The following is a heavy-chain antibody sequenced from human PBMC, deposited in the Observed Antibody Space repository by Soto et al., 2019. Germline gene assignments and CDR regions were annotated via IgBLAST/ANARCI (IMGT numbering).Heavy chain of an antibody. J-gene: IGHJ5*02. CDR2: IYYSRST. CDR1: GGSISSGGYY. CDR3: ASGSGSYYSWFDP. V-gene: IGHV4-31*03. Sequence: QVQLQESGPGLVKPSQTLSLTCTVSGGSISSGGYYWSWIRQHPGKGLEWIGYIYYSRSTYYNPSVXXRXPISVDTSKNQFSLKLSSVPAADTAVYYCASGSGSYYSWFDPWGQGTLVTVSS. D-gene: IGHD3-10*01.